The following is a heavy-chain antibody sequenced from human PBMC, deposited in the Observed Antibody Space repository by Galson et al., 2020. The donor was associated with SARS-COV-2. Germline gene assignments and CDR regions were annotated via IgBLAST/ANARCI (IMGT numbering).Heavy chain of an antibody. V-gene: IGHV1-69*13. CDR3: AIGDVDRAMLTSPHFGN. CDR2: IIPMFDSE. CDR1: GGTFSSYA. Sequence: SVKVSCKASGGTFSSYAIIWVRQAPGQGLDWMGGIIPMFDSENYAQKFQGRVTITADEYTSTAYMELSSLRSEDTAIYYCAIGDVDRAMLTSPHFGNWGQGTLVTVSS. D-gene: IGHD5-18*01. J-gene: IGHJ4*02.